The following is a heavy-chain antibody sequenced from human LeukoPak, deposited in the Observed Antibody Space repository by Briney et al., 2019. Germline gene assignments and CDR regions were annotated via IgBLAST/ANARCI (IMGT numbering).Heavy chain of an antibody. CDR1: GFAFSSYW. CDR2: INSDGTRT. V-gene: IGHV3-74*01. Sequence: GGSLRLSCAASGFAFSSYWIHWVRQGPGKGLVWVSGINSDGTRTNSADSVKGRFTISRDNAKNTLYLQMNSLRAEDTAVYFCARGLHDYSSSSGFDYWGQGRLVTVSS. D-gene: IGHD6-6*01. CDR3: ARGLHDYSSSSGFDY. J-gene: IGHJ4*02.